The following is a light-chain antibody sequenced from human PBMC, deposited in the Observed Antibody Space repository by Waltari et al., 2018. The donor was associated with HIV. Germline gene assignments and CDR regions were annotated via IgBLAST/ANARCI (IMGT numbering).Light chain of an antibody. CDR3: NSRDTSGNHLEV. Sequence: QSVLTQPPSASGTPGQRVTISCSGSISNIGSNTVNWYQQLPGTAPKLLIYTTNQRPSGVPDRFSGSKSGASASLAISGLQSDDEADYYCNSRDTSGNHLEVFGTGTKVTVL. V-gene: IGLV1-44*01. CDR1: ISNIGSNT. J-gene: IGLJ1*01. CDR2: TTN.